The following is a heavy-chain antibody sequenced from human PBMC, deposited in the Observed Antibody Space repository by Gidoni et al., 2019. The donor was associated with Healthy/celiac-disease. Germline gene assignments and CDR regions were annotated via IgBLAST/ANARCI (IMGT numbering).Heavy chain of an antibody. J-gene: IGHJ4*02. D-gene: IGHD2-2*01. V-gene: IGHV3-23*01. CDR3: VVPATARSPNYYFDY. CDR2: ISGSGGST. CDR1: ELTFSSYA. Sequence: GGGLVQPGGSLRLSCAASELTFSSYAMSWVRQAPGNGREWVSTISGSGGSTYYADSVKGRFTISRDNSKNTLYLQMNSLRAEDTAVYYCVVPATARSPNYYFDYWGQGTLVTVSS.